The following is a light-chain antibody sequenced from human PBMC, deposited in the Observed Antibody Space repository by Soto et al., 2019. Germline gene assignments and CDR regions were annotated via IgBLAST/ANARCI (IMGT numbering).Light chain of an antibody. CDR2: SVT. CDR1: SSNIGGNS. CDR3: CSYAGSYTYI. Sequence: QSVMTQPPSVSAAPGQKVTISCSGSSSNIGGNSVSWYQQYPGKAPKLMMSSVTKRASGVPDRFSGSKSGNTASLTISGLQAEDEADYYCCSYAGSYTYIFGTGTKVTVL. V-gene: IGLV2-11*01. J-gene: IGLJ1*01.